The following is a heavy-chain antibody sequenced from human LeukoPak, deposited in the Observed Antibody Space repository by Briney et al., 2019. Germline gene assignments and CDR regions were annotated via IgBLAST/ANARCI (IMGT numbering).Heavy chain of an antibody. CDR2: ITSSSNTI. D-gene: IGHD3-22*01. J-gene: IGHJ4*02. V-gene: IGHV3-48*01. CDR3: ARGYDSSGYYPDF. CDR1: GFTFSTYS. Sequence: GGPLRLSCAASGFTFSTYSMIWVRQAPGKGLEWVSYITSSSNTIYYADSVKGRFTIPRDNAKNSLYLQMNSLRAEDTAVYYCARGYDSSGYYPDFWGQGTLVTVSS.